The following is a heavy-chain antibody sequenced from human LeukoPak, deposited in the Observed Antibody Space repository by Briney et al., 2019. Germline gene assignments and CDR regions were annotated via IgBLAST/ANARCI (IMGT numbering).Heavy chain of an antibody. CDR3: AKVKIGTTVTSQRGYWFDP. CDR2: ISGSGGST. Sequence: GGSLRLSCAASGFTFSIYAMSWVRQAPGKGLEWVSAISGSGGSTYYADSVKGRFTISRDNSKNTLYLQMNSLRAEDTAVYYCAKVKIGTTVTSQRGYWFDPWGQGTLVTVSS. V-gene: IGHV3-23*01. D-gene: IGHD4-17*01. J-gene: IGHJ5*02. CDR1: GFTFSIYA.